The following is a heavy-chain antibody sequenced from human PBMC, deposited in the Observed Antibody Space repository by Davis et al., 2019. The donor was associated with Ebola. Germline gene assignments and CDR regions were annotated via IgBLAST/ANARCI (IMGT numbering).Heavy chain of an antibody. V-gene: IGHV1-69*13. J-gene: IGHJ6*03. Sequence: SVKVSCKASGDTFSTNTVIWVRQAPGQGLEWMGGITPTFGTVKYAQKLQGRVTITADESTSTTYMELSSLTSEDTAVYYCARTILSASVYYWYMDVWGRGTTVTVSS. CDR2: ITPTFGTV. CDR1: GDTFSTNT. CDR3: ARTILSASVYYWYMDV. D-gene: IGHD3-22*01.